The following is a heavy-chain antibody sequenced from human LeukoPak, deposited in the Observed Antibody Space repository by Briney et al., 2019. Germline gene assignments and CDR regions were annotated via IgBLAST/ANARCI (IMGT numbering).Heavy chain of an antibody. Sequence: GASVKVSCKASGYTFTGYYMHWVRQAPGQGLEWMGWINPNSGGTNYAQKFQGRVTMTRDTSISTAYMELSRLRSDDTAVYYCASYDSSGYYHSEAFDIWGQGTVVTVSS. J-gene: IGHJ3*02. CDR2: INPNSGGT. D-gene: IGHD3-22*01. CDR1: GYTFTGYY. V-gene: IGHV1-2*02. CDR3: ASYDSSGYYHSEAFDI.